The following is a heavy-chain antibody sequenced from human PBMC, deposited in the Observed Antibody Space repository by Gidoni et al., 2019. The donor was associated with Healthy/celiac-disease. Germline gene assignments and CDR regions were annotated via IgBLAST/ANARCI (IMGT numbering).Heavy chain of an antibody. Sequence: EVQLVESGGGLVKPGGSLRLSCAASGFSFSSYSMNWVRQAPGKGVEWVSSISSSSSYIYYADSVKGRFTISRDNAKNSLYLQMNSLRAEDTAVYYCARDLSGYSSGWDWFDPWGQGTLVTVSS. CDR2: ISSSSSYI. J-gene: IGHJ5*02. CDR3: ARDLSGYSSGWDWFDP. CDR1: GFSFSSYS. D-gene: IGHD6-19*01. V-gene: IGHV3-21*01.